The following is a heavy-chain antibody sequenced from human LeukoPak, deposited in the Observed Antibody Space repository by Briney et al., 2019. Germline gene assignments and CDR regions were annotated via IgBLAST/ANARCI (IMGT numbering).Heavy chain of an antibody. J-gene: IGHJ5*02. CDR1: GYTFTSYD. Sequence: ASVKVSCKASGYTFTSYDINWVRQATGQGLEWMGWMNPNSGNTGYAQKFQGRVTMTRNTSISTAYMELSSLRSEDTAVYYCARESGDINRFDPWGQGTLVTVSS. D-gene: IGHD4-17*01. CDR2: MNPNSGNT. V-gene: IGHV1-8*01. CDR3: ARESGDINRFDP.